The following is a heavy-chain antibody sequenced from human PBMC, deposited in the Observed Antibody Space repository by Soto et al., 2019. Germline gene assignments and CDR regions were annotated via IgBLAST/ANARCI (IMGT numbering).Heavy chain of an antibody. CDR2: ISGRAGDT. CDR3: GKGGGITVTTNWYFDL. CDR1: EFTFSNYA. J-gene: IGHJ2*01. Sequence: EVQLLESGGGLVQPGGSLRLSCAASEFTFSNYAMTWVRQAPGKGLEWVSAISGRAGDTYYADSVEGRFTISRDNSKNNIYRERNSPRAEDTAVYFCGKGGGITVTTNWYFDLWGRGTLVTVSS. V-gene: IGHV3-23*01. D-gene: IGHD4-17*01.